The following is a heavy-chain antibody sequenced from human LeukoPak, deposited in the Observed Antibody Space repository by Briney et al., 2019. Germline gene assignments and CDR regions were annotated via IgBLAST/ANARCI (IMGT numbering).Heavy chain of an antibody. CDR2: ISYDGSNK. CDR1: GFTFSSYG. CDR3: AKDRDYYGSGSYYSPYYYYGMDV. D-gene: IGHD3-10*01. Sequence: PGGSLRLSCAASGFTFSSYGMHWVRQAPGKGLEGGAVISYDGSNKYYADSVKGRFTISRDNSKNTLYLQMNSLRAEDTAVYYCAKDRDYYGSGSYYSPYYYYGMDVWGKGTTVTVSS. J-gene: IGHJ6*04. V-gene: IGHV3-30*18.